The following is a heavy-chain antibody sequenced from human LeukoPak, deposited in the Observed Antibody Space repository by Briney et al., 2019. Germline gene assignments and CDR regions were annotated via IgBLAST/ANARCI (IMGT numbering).Heavy chain of an antibody. CDR1: GGSISSRSYY. D-gene: IGHD3-3*01. CDR2: MYYSGST. CDR3: ARRRDFWSGYMDV. V-gene: IGHV4-39*01. J-gene: IGHJ6*02. Sequence: PSETLSLTCTVSGGSISSRSYYWGWIRQPPGKGLEWIGTMYYSGSTYYNPSLKSRVTISVDTSKNQFSLKLSSVTAADAAVYYCARRRDFWSGYMDVWGQGTTVTVSS.